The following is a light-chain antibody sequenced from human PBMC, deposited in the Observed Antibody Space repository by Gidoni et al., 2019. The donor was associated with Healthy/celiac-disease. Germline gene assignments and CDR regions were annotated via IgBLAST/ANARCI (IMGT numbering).Light chain of an antibody. CDR3: SSYTSSRRGV. CDR1: RSDVGGYNY. J-gene: IGLJ2*01. V-gene: IGLV2-14*01. Sequence: QSALTQPAPVSGSPGQSITISCTGTRSDVGGYNYVSWYHQHPGKAPKLMIYEVSNRPSGVSNRFSGSKSGNTASLTISGLQAEDEADYYCSSYTSSRRGVFGGGTKLTVL. CDR2: EVS.